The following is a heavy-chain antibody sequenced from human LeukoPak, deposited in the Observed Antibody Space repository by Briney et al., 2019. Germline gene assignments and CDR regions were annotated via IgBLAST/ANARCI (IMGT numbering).Heavy chain of an antibody. CDR3: SRGLDSRKLGY. V-gene: IGHV4-31*03. J-gene: IGHJ4*02. D-gene: IGHD3-22*01. Sequence: NPSETLSLTCTVSGASFNSDDQYWNWIRQSPGKGLEWIGSIHPSGMLYSNPSLESRVTMSRDTSKNLFSLNLNSVTAADTAVYFCSRGLDSRKLGYWGQGILVTVSS. CDR2: IHPSGML. CDR1: GASFNSDDQY.